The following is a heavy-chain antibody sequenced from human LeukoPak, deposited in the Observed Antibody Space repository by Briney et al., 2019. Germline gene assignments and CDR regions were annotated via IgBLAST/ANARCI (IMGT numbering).Heavy chain of an antibody. CDR3: ARDRSGGPDAFDI. CDR2: ISGTGNYI. J-gene: IGHJ3*02. V-gene: IGHV3-21*01. Sequence: GGSLRLSCAGSGFTLSSYSMNWVRQAPGKGLEWGSSISGTGNYIYYADSVKGRFTISRDNAKNSLYLQMNSLRAEDTGVYYCARDRSGGPDAFDIWGQGTMVTVSS. D-gene: IGHD2-15*01. CDR1: GFTLSSYS.